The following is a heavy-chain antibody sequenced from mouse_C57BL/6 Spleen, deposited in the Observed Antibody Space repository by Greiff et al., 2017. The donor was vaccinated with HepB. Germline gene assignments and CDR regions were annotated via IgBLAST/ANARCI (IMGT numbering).Heavy chain of an antibody. V-gene: IGHV1-26*01. D-gene: IGHD1-1*01. J-gene: IGHJ4*01. CDR3: ARSPYGSRNYAMDY. Sequence: VQLQQSGPELVKPGASVKISCKASGYTFTDYYMNWVKQSHGKSLEWIGDINPNNGGTSYNQKFKGKATLTVDKSSSTAYMELRSLTSEDSAVYYCARSPYGSRNYAMDYWGQGTSVTVSS. CDR2: INPNNGGT. CDR1: GYTFTDYY.